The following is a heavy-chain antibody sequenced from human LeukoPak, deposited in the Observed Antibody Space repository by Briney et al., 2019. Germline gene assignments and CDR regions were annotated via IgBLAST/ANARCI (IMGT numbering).Heavy chain of an antibody. CDR1: GGSISSYY. CDR2: IYYSGST. V-gene: IGHV4-59*01. D-gene: IGHD5-18*01. CDR3: ARAGYSYGFYYFDY. Sequence: SETLSLTCTVSGGSISSYYRSWIRQPPGKGLEWIGYIYYSGSTNYNPSPTSRVTISVDTSKNQFSLKLSSVTAADTAVYYCARAGYSYGFYYFDYWGQGTLVTVSS. J-gene: IGHJ4*02.